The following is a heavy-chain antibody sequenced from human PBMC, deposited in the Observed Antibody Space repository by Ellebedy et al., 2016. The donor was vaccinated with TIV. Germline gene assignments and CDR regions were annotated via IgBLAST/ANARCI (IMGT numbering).Heavy chain of an antibody. CDR3: ARRGSYGDYAVQINNWFGS. Sequence: PGGSLRLSCVASGFSFRSYWMSWVRQAPGKGLEWVANIRGDSEKYYVDSVKGRFIISRDNSKNTLYLQMHSLRVEDTAVYYCARRGSYGDYAVQINNWFGSWGQGTLVTVSS. V-gene: IGHV3-7*01. J-gene: IGHJ5*01. D-gene: IGHD4-17*01. CDR1: GFSFRSYW. CDR2: IRGDSEK.